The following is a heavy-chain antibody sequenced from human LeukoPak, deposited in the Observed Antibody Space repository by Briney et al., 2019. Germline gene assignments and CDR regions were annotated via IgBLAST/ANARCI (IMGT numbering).Heavy chain of an antibody. D-gene: IGHD1-1*01. V-gene: IGHV1-18*01. CDR2: VSAYNGNT. CDR3: AREGWNDVADN. Sequence: ASVKVSCKASGYTFTNYGISWVRQAPGQGLEWMGWVSAYNGNTNSAQKVQDRVTMTTNTSTTTAYMELRSLTLGDTAVYYCAREGWNDVADNWGQGTQVTVSS. CDR1: GYTFTNYG. J-gene: IGHJ4*02.